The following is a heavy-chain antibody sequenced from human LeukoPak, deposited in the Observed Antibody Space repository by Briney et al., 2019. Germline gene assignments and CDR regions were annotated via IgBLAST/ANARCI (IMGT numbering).Heavy chain of an antibody. CDR1: GFSFSGHW. CDR2: ISPTGGTT. D-gene: IGHD6-6*01. CDR3: ARGPNSNWSGLDF. V-gene: IGHV3-74*01. Sequence: GGSLRLSCTASGFSFSGHWMHWARQLPGKGLVWVSRISPTGGTTSYADSVKGRFTVSRDNAKNTLYLQVNNLRAEDTAVYYCARGPNSNWSGLDFWGQGTLLTVSS. J-gene: IGHJ4*02.